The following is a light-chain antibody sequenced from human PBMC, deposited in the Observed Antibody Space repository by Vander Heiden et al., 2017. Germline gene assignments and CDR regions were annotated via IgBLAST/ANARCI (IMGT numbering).Light chain of an antibody. CDR1: QSISNF. CDR2: TVS. CDR3: QQSCSIPFT. J-gene: IGKJ2*01. V-gene: IGKV1-39*01. Sequence: DIQLTQSPPALSVSIGDRATITCRASQSISNFLTWYQQKAGKAPRLLTSTVSSMQGGIPARFSGSGSGTDFTLTISSLQPEDFAAYYCQQSCSIPFTFGRGTKLEI.